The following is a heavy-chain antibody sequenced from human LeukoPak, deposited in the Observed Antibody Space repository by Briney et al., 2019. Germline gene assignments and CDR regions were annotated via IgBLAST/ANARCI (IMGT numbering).Heavy chain of an antibody. CDR1: GDSISSYY. CDR3: ARDGYGSGSRIDY. CDR2: IYTSGTT. Sequence: SETLSLTCTVSGDSISSYYWSWLRQPAGKGLEWIGRIYTSGTTNYNPSLKSRVTISLDTSKNQFPLKLTSVTAADTAVYYCARDGYGSGSRIDYWGQGTLVTVSS. V-gene: IGHV4-4*07. D-gene: IGHD3-10*01. J-gene: IGHJ4*02.